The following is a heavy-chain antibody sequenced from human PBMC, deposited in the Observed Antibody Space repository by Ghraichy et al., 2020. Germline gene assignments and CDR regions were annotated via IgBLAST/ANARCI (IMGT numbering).Heavy chain of an antibody. V-gene: IGHV4-34*01. CDR3: ARNGYYYDSPLGRAFDI. CDR1: GGSFSGYY. D-gene: IGHD3-22*01. CDR2: INHSGST. Sequence: SETLSLTCAVYGGSFSGYYWSWIRQPPGKGLEWIGEINHSGSTNYNPSLKSRVTISVDTSKNQFSLKLSSVTAADTAVYYCARNGYYYDSPLGRAFDIWGQGTMVTVSS. J-gene: IGHJ3*02.